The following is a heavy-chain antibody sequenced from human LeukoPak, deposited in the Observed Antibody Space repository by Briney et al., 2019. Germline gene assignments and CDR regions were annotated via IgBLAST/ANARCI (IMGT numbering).Heavy chain of an antibody. CDR3: ARDRVPAGIIDSYYYTDV. CDR2: ITPNAENT. D-gene: IGHD2-2*01. J-gene: IGHJ6*03. CDR1: RFTFGSYS. Sequence: PGGSLRLSCAASRFTFGSYSMSWVRQTPEKGLEWVSFITPNAENTSYTHSVEGRFTISTDNAKNSLYLQMNRLRAEDTAVYYCARDRVPAGIIDSYYYTDVWGKGTTVTVSS. V-gene: IGHV3-21*01.